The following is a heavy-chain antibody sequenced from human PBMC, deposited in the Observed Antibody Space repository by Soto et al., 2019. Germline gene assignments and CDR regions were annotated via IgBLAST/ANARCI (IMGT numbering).Heavy chain of an antibody. CDR2: IYYSGNT. J-gene: IGHJ4*02. CDR1: GGSISSYY. CDR3: ARRYGYSFDY. V-gene: IGHV4-59*08. D-gene: IGHD1-1*01. Sequence: QVQLQESGPGLVKPSETLSLTCTVSGGSISSYYWSWIRQPPGKGLEWIGYIYYSGNTNYNPSLXSXAXIXXDTSKNQFSLNLSSVPDADTAVYYCARRYGYSFDYWGQGTLVTVSS.